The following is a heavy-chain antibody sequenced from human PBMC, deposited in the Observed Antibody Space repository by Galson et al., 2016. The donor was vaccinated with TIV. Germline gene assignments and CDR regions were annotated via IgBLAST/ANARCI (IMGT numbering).Heavy chain of an antibody. CDR1: GYNFIGYY. Sequence: SVKVSCKASGYNFIGYYMHWVRQAPGQGLEWMGWIIPNSGGTNYAQKFQGRVTITRDKSMRTAYLELSRLRPDDTAVYYWARGVAVAGYFDYWGQGTLVTVSS. D-gene: IGHD6-19*01. CDR3: ARGVAVAGYFDY. J-gene: IGHJ4*02. V-gene: IGHV1-2*02. CDR2: IIPNSGGT.